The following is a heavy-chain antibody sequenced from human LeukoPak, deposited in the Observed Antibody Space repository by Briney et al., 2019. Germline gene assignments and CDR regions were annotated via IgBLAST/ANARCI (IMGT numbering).Heavy chain of an antibody. Sequence: PSDTLSLTCIVSGGSISSYYWSWIRQSPGKGLEWIGYIYYSGSTNYNPSLKSRVTISVDTSKNQFSLKLSSVTAADTAVYYCARHVWLQPFDYWGQGTLVTVSS. J-gene: IGHJ4*02. D-gene: IGHD3-9*01. V-gene: IGHV4-59*08. CDR2: IYYSGST. CDR3: ARHVWLQPFDY. CDR1: GGSISSYY.